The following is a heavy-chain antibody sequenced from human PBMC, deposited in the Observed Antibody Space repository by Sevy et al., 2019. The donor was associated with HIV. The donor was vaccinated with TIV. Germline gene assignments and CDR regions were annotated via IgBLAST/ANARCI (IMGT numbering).Heavy chain of an antibody. J-gene: IGHJ5*02. Sequence: SETLSLTCTVSGGSVSSDNYYWSWIRQPPGKGLEWIGNIYYSGSTNYNPSLKSRVTISVDTSKNQFSLKLSSGTAADTAVYYCARDHSRSYYDSWFDPWGQGTLVTVSS. CDR1: GGSVSSDNYY. CDR2: IYYSGST. V-gene: IGHV4-61*01. CDR3: ARDHSRSYYDSWFDP. D-gene: IGHD1-26*01.